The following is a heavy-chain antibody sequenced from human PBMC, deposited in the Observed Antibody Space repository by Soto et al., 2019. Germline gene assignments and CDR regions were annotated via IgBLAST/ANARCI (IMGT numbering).Heavy chain of an antibody. CDR2: ISGSGGST. Sequence: EVQLLESGGGLVQPGGSLRLSCAASGFTFSSYAMSWVRQAPGKGLEWVSAISGSGGSTYYADSVKGQFTISRDNSKNKLYLQMNSLRAEDTAVYYCAKALGYYYGMDVWGQGTTVTVSS. J-gene: IGHJ6*02. CDR1: GFTFSSYA. CDR3: AKALGYYYGMDV. D-gene: IGHD7-27*01. V-gene: IGHV3-23*01.